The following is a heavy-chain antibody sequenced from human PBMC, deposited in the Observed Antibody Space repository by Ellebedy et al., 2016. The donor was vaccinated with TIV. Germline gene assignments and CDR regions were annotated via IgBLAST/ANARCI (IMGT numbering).Heavy chain of an antibody. J-gene: IGHJ3*02. CDR1: GFTFSSYA. CDR3: VGKPPGPISDGHAFDI. CDR2: ISPRGNSI. D-gene: IGHD5-24*01. Sequence: GESLKISCAASGFTFSSYAMSWVRQAPGKGLEWLSAISPRGNSIYYADSVKGRFTISRDNSKNTLYVQMNSLRAEDTATYYFVGKPPGPISDGHAFDIWGLGTMVTVSS. V-gene: IGHV3-23*01.